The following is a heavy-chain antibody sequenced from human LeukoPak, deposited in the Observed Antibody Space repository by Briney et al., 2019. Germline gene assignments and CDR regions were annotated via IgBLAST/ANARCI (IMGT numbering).Heavy chain of an antibody. J-gene: IGHJ3*02. CDR1: GFTFSSYW. D-gene: IGHD5-18*01. V-gene: IGHV3-74*01. Sequence: GGSLRLSCAASGFTFSSYWMHWVRHAPGKGLVWVSRINSDGSSTIYADSVRGRFTISRDNAKNTLYLQMNSLRAEDTAVYYCARMIQLWLPLGAFDIWGQGTMVTVSS. CDR3: ARMIQLWLPLGAFDI. CDR2: INSDGSST.